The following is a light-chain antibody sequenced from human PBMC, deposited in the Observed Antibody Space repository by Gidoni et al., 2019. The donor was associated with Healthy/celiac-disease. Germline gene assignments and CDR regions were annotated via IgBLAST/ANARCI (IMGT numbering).Light chain of an antibody. V-gene: IGKV1-39*01. CDR3: QQSYSTPLT. J-gene: IGKJ4*01. CDR2: AAS. CDR1: QSISSY. Sequence: DIQMTQSPSSLSAAVEDRVTITCRASQSISSYLNWYQQKPGKAPKLLIYAASSLQSGVPSRFSGSGSGTDFTITISSLQPEDFATYYCQQSYSTPLTFGGGTKVEIK.